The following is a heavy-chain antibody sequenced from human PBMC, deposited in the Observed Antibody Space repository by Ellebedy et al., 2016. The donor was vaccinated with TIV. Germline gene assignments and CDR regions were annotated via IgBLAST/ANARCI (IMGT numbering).Heavy chain of an antibody. CDR1: GGSISSSSYY. D-gene: IGHD5-18*01. CDR2: IYYSGST. Sequence: SETLSLTCTVSGGSISSSSYYWGWIRQPPGKGLEWIGSIYYSGSTYYNPSLKSRVTISVDTSKNQFSLKLSSVTAADTAVYYCARRDGAKGYSYGYFDYWGQGTLVTVSS. V-gene: IGHV4-39*01. CDR3: ARRDGAKGYSYGYFDY. J-gene: IGHJ4*02.